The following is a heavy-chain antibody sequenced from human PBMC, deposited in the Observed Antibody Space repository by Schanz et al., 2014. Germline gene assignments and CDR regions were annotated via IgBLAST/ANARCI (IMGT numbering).Heavy chain of an antibody. CDR1: GGSISSGSYY. J-gene: IGHJ3*02. D-gene: IGHD4-17*01. CDR2: VYTSGST. V-gene: IGHV4-61*02. Sequence: QVQLQESGPGLVKPSQTLSLTCSVSGGSISSGSYYWNWIRQPAGKGLEWIGRVYTSGSTNYNPSLKSRAPKSLDTTKNQFPLKRRSVTAADTAVYYCARDRGHGDLPGDIWGQGTMVTVSS. CDR3: ARDRGHGDLPGDI.